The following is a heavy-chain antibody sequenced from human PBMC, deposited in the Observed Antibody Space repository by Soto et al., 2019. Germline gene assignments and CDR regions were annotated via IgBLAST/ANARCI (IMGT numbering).Heavy chain of an antibody. CDR2: ISRSSSYI. V-gene: IGHV3-21*01. D-gene: IGHD2-15*01. CDR3: ARGKGCSGGSCYFDY. Sequence: PGGSLRLSCAASEFTFSSYSMNWVRQAPGKGLEWVSSISRSSSYIYYADSVKGRFTISRDNAKNSLYLRMNSLRAEDTAVYYCARGKGCSGGSCYFDYWGQGTLVTVSS. CDR1: EFTFSSYS. J-gene: IGHJ4*02.